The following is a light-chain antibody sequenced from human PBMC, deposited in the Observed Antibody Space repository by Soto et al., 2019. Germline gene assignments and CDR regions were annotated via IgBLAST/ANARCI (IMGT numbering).Light chain of an antibody. CDR2: GAS. CDR1: QSVSSN. J-gene: IGKJ4*01. Sequence: EIVMTQSPATLSVSPGERATLSCRASQSVSSNLAWYQQKPGQAPRLLIYGASTWATGIPARFSGSGSGTEFTLTISSLQSEDFAVYYCQQYNSWPPLTFGGGTKVEIK. V-gene: IGKV3-15*01. CDR3: QQYNSWPPLT.